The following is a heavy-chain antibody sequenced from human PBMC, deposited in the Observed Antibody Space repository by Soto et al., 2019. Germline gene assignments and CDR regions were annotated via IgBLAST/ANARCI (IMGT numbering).Heavy chain of an antibody. CDR1: SCSISSSNW. J-gene: IGHJ6*03. CDR3: ARVSVVPAATGDYYYYYMDV. Sequence: SENLSLTCAVSSCSISSSNWWSWARQPPGKGLEWIGEIYHSGSTNYNPSLKSRVTISVDKSKNQFSLKLSSVTAADTAVYYCARVSVVPAATGDYYYYYMDVWGQGTTVTVSS. D-gene: IGHD2-2*01. V-gene: IGHV4-4*02. CDR2: IYHSGST.